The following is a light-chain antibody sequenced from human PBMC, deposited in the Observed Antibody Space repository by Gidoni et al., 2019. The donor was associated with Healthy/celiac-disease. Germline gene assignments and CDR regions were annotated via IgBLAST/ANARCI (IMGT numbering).Light chain of an antibody. CDR2: GAA. CDR1: QSVSSSY. J-gene: IGKJ4*01. Sequence: ELVLTQSPGTLSLSPGERATLSCSASQSVSSSYLAWYQQKPGQAPRLLIYGAASRATGIPDRFSGSGSVTDFTLTISSREPEDFAVYYCQQYGSSPSLTFGGGTKVEIK. V-gene: IGKV3-20*01. CDR3: QQYGSSPSLT.